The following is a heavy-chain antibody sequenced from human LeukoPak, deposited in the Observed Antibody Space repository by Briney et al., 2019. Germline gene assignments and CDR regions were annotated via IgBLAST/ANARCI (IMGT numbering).Heavy chain of an antibody. J-gene: IGHJ3*02. CDR3: ARDRGGTHLDAFDI. CDR2: VYYSGST. D-gene: IGHD1-1*01. Sequence: PSETLSLTCTVSGGSVSSGGYYWSWIRQPPGRGLEWIGYVYYSGSTNYNPSLKSRVTISVDTSKNQFSLKLSSVTAADTAVYYCARDRGGTHLDAFDIWGQGTMVTVSS. CDR1: GGSVSSGGYY. V-gene: IGHV4-61*08.